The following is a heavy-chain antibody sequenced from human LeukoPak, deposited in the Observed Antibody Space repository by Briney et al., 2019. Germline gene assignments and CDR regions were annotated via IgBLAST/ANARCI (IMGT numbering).Heavy chain of an antibody. CDR1: GFTFSSSA. CDR2: ISGSGYST. V-gene: IGHV3-23*01. Sequence: AGGSLRLSCAASGFTFSSSAMGWVRQAPGKGLEWVSAISGSGYSTYYADSVKGRFTISRDNSKNTLYLQMNSLRAEDTAVYYCAKVSWSSGSYSGGYWGQGTLVTVSS. D-gene: IGHD1-26*01. J-gene: IGHJ4*02. CDR3: AKVSWSSGSYSGGY.